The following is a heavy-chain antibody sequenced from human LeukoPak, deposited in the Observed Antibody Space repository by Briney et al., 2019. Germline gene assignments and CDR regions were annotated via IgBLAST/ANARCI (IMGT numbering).Heavy chain of an antibody. CDR2: ISSSGSTI. D-gene: IGHD1-26*01. J-gene: IGHJ4*02. CDR1: GFTLSDYY. CDR3: AREELSQGYFDY. V-gene: IGHV3-11*01. Sequence: GGSLTLSCAASGFTLSDYYMSWIRQAPGKGLEWVSYISSSGSTIYYADSVKGRFTISRDNAKNSLYLQMNSLRAEDTAVYYCAREELSQGYFDYWGQGTLVTVSS.